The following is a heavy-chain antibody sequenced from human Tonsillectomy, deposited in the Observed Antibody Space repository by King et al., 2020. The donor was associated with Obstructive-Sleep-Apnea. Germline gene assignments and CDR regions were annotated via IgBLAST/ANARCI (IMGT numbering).Heavy chain of an antibody. Sequence: VQLVESGGGLVKPGGSLRLSCAASGFIFSNAWMTWVRHAPGRGLVWVGRIKSKNEGGTTDYAAPVQGRFTISRDDSKNTLYLQMSSLKTEDTAVYYCTTVSGTYDEDFWGQGTLVTVSS. D-gene: IGHD1-26*01. CDR1: GFIFSNAW. CDR2: IKSKNEGGTT. V-gene: IGHV3-15*01. J-gene: IGHJ4*02. CDR3: TTVSGTYDEDF.